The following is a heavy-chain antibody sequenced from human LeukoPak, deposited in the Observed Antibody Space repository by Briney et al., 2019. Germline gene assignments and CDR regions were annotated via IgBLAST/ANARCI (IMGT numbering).Heavy chain of an antibody. CDR2: IYYSGST. D-gene: IGHD1-26*01. Sequence: SETLSLTCTVSGGSISSYYWSWIRQPPGKGLEWIGYIYYSGSTNYNPSLKSRVTISVDTSKNQFSLKLSSVTAADTAVYYCARAISTSKYSGSYYGPYYMDVWGKGTTVTVSS. V-gene: IGHV4-59*01. CDR3: ARAISTSKYSGSYYGPYYMDV. CDR1: GGSISSYY. J-gene: IGHJ6*03.